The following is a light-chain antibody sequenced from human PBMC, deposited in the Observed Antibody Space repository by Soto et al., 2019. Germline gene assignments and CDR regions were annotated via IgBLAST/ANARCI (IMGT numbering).Light chain of an antibody. CDR2: AAS. J-gene: IGKJ3*01. Sequence: IQLTQSPSSLSASVGDRVTITCRASQGISTFLAWYQQKPGRAPKLLIYAASTLQSGVPSRFSGSGSGTDFTLTISGLQPEDFATYYCQEINRYPQFGPGTRVDVK. CDR3: QEINRYPQ. CDR1: QGISTF. V-gene: IGKV1-9*01.